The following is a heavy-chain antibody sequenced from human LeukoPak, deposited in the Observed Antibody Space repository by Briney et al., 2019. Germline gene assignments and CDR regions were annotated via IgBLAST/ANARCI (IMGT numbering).Heavy chain of an antibody. J-gene: IGHJ4*02. CDR2: IYHSGST. CDR1: GGSISSGIYS. CDR3: ARDNGDYPYYFDF. D-gene: IGHD4-17*01. V-gene: IGHV4-30-2*01. Sequence: SQTLSLTCAVSGGSISSGIYSWNWIRQPPGKGLEWVGYIYHSGSTYYNPSLKSRVTILVDRSKNQFSLKLSSVTAADTAVYYCARDNGDYPYYFDFWGQGTLVTVSS.